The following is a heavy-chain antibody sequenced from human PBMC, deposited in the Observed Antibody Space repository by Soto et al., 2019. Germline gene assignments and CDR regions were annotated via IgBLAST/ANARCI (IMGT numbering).Heavy chain of an antibody. V-gene: IGHV3-66*01. J-gene: IGHJ3*01. CDR2: IYSGGTT. CDR1: GFSVSINY. CDR3: AGDSTDGDFVDAFDV. Sequence: QLVESGGGLVQPGGSLRHSCAASGFSVSINYVNWVRQAPGKGLEWVSVIYSGGTTHYADSVKGRFTISRDTSKNTLYLQMNSLRVEDTAVYYCAGDSTDGDFVDAFDVWGQGTMVTVSS. D-gene: IGHD4-17*01.